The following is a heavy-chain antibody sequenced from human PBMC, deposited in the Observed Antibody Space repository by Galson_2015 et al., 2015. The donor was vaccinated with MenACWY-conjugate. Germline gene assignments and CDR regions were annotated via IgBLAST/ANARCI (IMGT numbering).Heavy chain of an antibody. CDR2: IYPADSDT. Sequence: QSGAEVKKAGESLKISCKASGYTFNTYWIAWVRQMPGKGLECMGIIYPADSDTRYSPSFQGHVTLSVDKSSSTAYLQWSSLKSSDSAMYYCARHQLGAAGVLWGQGTLVIVSS. V-gene: IGHV5-51*01. CDR1: GYTFNTYW. CDR3: ARHQLGAAGVL. J-gene: IGHJ4*02. D-gene: IGHD3-16*01.